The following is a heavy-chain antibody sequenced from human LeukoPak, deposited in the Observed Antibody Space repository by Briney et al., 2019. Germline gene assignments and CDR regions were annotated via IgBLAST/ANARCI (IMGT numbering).Heavy chain of an antibody. CDR2: IYYSGIT. CDR3: ARLVRGVIPFYYYYGMDV. Sequence: PSETLSLTCSVSGGSISSSSYHWGWIRQPPGKRLEWIATIYYSGITYYNPSVQSRVTISVNTSKNQFSLKLSYVTAADTAVYYCARLVRGVIPFYYYYGMDVWGQGTTVIVSS. J-gene: IGHJ6*02. V-gene: IGHV4-39*07. D-gene: IGHD3-10*01. CDR1: GGSISSSSYH.